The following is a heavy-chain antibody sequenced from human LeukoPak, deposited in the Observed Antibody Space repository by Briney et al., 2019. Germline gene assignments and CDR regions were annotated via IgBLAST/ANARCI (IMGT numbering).Heavy chain of an antibody. V-gene: IGHV1-2*02. D-gene: IGHD3-10*01. J-gene: IGHJ4*02. Sequence: GASVKVSCKASGYTFTGYYMHWVRRAPGQGLEWMGWINPNSGGTNYAQKFQGRVTMTRDTSISTAYMELSRLRSDDTAVYYCARETRDGSGSYLLWGQGTLVTVSS. CDR1: GYTFTGYY. CDR2: INPNSGGT. CDR3: ARETRDGSGSYLL.